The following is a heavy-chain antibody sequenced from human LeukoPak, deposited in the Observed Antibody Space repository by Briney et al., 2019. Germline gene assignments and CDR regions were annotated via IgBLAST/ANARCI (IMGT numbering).Heavy chain of an antibody. CDR3: TKDAGFGGKGGSFDF. D-gene: IGHD4-23*01. CDR2: ISWDGDST. Sequence: GGSLRLSCAASGFNFFDFAMHWVRQAPGKGLEWVPLISWDGDSTYYADSVKGRFTISRDNSKNSLYLQMNSLRPEDTALYYCTKDAGFGGKGGSFDFWGQGTLVTVSS. V-gene: IGHV3-43D*03. J-gene: IGHJ4*02. CDR1: GFNFFDFA.